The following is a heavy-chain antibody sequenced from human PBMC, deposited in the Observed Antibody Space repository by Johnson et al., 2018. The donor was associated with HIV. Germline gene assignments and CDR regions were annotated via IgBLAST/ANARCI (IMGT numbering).Heavy chain of an antibody. D-gene: IGHD1-26*01. V-gene: IGHV3-66*01. J-gene: IGHJ3*02. CDR2: IYSGGST. CDR3: ATGYSGSPLGDTFDI. CDR1: GFTVSSNY. Sequence: MQLVESGGGVVQPGRSLRLSCAASGFTVSSNYMSWVRQAPGKGLEWVSVIYSGGSTYYADSVKGRFTISRDNSKNTLYLQMNSLRAEDTAVYYCATGYSGSPLGDTFDIWGQGTMVTVSS.